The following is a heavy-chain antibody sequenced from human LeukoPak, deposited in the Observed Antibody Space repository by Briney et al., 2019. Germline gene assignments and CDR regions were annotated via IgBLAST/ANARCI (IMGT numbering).Heavy chain of an antibody. V-gene: IGHV3-23*01. CDR1: VVTFSDYS. CDR2: ISHVGGT. Sequence: GGSLRLSCAASVVTFSDYSMSWVRQAPEKGLEWVSTISHVGGTYYADSVRGRFTISRDDSKNMVYLQMDSLRAEDTAFYYCAKDREYDDSCDYNGWGQGTLVTVSS. J-gene: IGHJ4*02. CDR3: AKDREYDDSCDYNG. D-gene: IGHD3-22*01.